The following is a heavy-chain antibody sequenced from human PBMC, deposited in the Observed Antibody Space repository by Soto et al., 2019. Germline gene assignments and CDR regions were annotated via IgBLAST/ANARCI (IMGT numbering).Heavy chain of an antibody. Sequence: GESLKISCAASGFTFSSYAMSWVRQAPGKGLEWVSAISGSGVSTYYADSVKGRFTISRDNSKNTLYLQMNSLRAEDTAVYYCAKDKAYCGGDCYYDYWGQGTLVTVSS. V-gene: IGHV3-23*01. D-gene: IGHD2-21*02. CDR3: AKDKAYCGGDCYYDY. CDR1: GFTFSSYA. J-gene: IGHJ4*02. CDR2: ISGSGVST.